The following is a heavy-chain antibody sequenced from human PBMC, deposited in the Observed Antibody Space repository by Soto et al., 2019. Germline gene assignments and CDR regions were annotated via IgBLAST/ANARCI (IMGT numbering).Heavy chain of an antibody. Sequence: SETLSLTCAVSGVSIKTYYWSWIRKPAGKGLEWIGRIYTTGSANHNPSLKSRVTMSVDTSKNQVSRKLTSVTAADAGVYYCARDDYYDRNNWFDPWGQGTLVTVSS. CDR1: GVSIKTYY. V-gene: IGHV4-4*07. CDR2: IYTTGSA. D-gene: IGHD3-3*01. J-gene: IGHJ5*02. CDR3: ARDDYYDRNNWFDP.